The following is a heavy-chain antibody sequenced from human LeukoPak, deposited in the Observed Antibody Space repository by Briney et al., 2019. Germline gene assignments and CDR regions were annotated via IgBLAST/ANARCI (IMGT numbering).Heavy chain of an antibody. CDR3: ARDNLLWFGEGGGYNWFDP. CDR2: IKQDEGEK. CDR1: GFTFSSYW. Sequence: GGSLRLSCAASGFTFSSYWMSWVRQAPGKSLEWVANIKQDEGEKYYVDSVKGRFIISRDNAKNSLYLQMNSLRAEDTAVYYCARDNLLWFGEGGGYNWFDPWGQGTLVTVSS. J-gene: IGHJ5*02. V-gene: IGHV3-7*01. D-gene: IGHD3-10*01.